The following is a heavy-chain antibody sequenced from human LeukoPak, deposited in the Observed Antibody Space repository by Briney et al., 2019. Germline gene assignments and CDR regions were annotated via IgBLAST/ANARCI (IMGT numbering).Heavy chain of an antibody. D-gene: IGHD3-9*01. CDR2: INHSGST. V-gene: IGHV4-34*01. CDR1: GGSFSGYY. CDR3: ARDPTYYDILPRLPPDY. J-gene: IGHJ4*02. Sequence: PSETLSLTCAVYGGSFSGYYWSWIRQPPGKGLEWIGEINHSGSTNYNPSLKSRVTISVDTSKNQFSLKLSSVTAADTAVYYCARDPTYYDILPRLPPDYWGQGTLVTVSS.